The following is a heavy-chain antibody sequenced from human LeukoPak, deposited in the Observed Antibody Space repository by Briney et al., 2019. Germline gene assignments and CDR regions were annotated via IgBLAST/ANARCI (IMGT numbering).Heavy chain of an antibody. D-gene: IGHD2-15*01. V-gene: IGHV3-7*01. J-gene: IGHJ4*02. CDR1: GFSFSAYW. CDR2: INPAGTET. CDR3: ARFGYVAAVDL. Sequence: GGSLRLSCAASGFSFSAYWMTWVRQAPGTGLEWVANINPAGTETYYVDPVKGRFAISRDNAKNLLYLQMNSLRAEDTAVYYCARFGYVAAVDLWGQGTLVTVSS.